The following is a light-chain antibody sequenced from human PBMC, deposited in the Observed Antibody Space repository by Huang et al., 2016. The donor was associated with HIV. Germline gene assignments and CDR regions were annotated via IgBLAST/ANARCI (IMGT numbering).Light chain of an antibody. CDR2: GAS. CDR3: QQYKNWPPLT. J-gene: IGKJ4*01. Sequence: EIVMTQSPATLSVSPGERATLSCRASQSVGSDLAWYQQKPGQAPRLLIHGASTRATGIPARFSGSGSGTEFTLTISNLQSEDFAVYYCQQYKNWPPLTFGGGTKVESK. CDR1: QSVGSD. V-gene: IGKV3-15*01.